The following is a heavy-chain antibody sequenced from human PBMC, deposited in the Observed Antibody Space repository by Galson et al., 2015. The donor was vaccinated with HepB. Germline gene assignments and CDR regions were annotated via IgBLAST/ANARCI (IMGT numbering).Heavy chain of an antibody. CDR1: GFTFNIYA. V-gene: IGHV3-23*01. J-gene: IGHJ4*01. CDR2: ISGSCHST. D-gene: IGHD6-19*01. CDR3: GEAQAVDVTGAVFAY. Sequence: SLRLSCAASGFTFNIYAMNWVRQAPGKGLEWVSGISGSCHSTYYADSVKGRFTISRDNSRNTLYLEMNSLRAEDTAVYYCGEAQAVDVTGAVFAYWGQG.